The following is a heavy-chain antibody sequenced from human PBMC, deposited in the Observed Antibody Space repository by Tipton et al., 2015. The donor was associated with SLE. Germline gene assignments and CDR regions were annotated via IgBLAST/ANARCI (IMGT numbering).Heavy chain of an antibody. Sequence: GSLRLSCAASGFTFSSYWMHWVRQAPGKGLVWVSRINSDGSSTSYADSVKGRFTISRDNAKNTLYLQMNSLRAEDTAVYYCARGITCSSGWADAFDICGQGTMVTVSS. J-gene: IGHJ3*02. D-gene: IGHD6-19*01. CDR1: GFTFSSYW. CDR3: ARGITCSSGWADAFDI. V-gene: IGHV3-74*01. CDR2: INSDGSST.